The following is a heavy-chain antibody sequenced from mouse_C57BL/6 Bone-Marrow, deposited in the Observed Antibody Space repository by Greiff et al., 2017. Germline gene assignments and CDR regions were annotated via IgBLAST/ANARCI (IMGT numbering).Heavy chain of an antibody. D-gene: IGHD1-2*01. V-gene: IGHV1-42*01. J-gene: IGHJ2*01. CDR2: INPSTCGT. CDR3: ARRGTATVRDY. Sequence: VQLQQSGPELVKPGASVKISCKASGYSFTGYYMNWVKQSPEKSLEWIGEINPSTCGTTYNQKFKAKATLTVDKSSSKAYMQLKRLTSEDSAVYYGARRGTATVRDYWGQGTTLTVSS. CDR1: GYSFTGYY.